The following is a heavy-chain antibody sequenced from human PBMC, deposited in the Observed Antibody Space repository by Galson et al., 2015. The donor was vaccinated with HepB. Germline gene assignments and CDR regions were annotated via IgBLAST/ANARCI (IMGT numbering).Heavy chain of an antibody. CDR1: GDSVSSNRAA. CDR3: ARVGPGRDGYNYGALDI. J-gene: IGHJ3*02. V-gene: IGHV6-1*01. CDR2: TLYRSKWPI. D-gene: IGHD5-24*01. Sequence: CAISGDSVSSNRAAWNWIRQSPSRGLEWLGRTLYRSKWPIDYAASVRSRIIINPDTSNNQVSLQLNSVTPEDTAVYYCARVGPGRDGYNYGALDIWAQGTMVTVSS.